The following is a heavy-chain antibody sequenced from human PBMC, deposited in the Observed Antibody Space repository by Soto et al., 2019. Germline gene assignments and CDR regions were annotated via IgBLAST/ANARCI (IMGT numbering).Heavy chain of an antibody. Sequence: QVQLVESGGGVVQPGRSLRLSCAASGFTFSSYPIHWVRQAPGKGLEWVGSISYDGTSEDFADSLRGRFTLSRDNSKNRLRLQMNSLRSEDTGVYYCVRDYSGWFDFWGQGTLVTVSS. V-gene: IGHV3-30-3*01. CDR1: GFTFSSYP. CDR2: ISYDGTSE. J-gene: IGHJ5*01. D-gene: IGHD3-10*01. CDR3: VRDYSGWFDF.